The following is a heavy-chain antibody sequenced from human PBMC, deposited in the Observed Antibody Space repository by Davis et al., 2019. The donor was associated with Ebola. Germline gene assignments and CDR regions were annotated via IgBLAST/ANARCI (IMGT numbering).Heavy chain of an antibody. Sequence: SVKVSCKASAYIFTTYGMSWVRQAPGQGLEWMGRIIPILGIANYAQKFQGRVTITADKSTSTAYMELSSLRSEDTAVYYCARLTGIPFDPWGQGTLVTVSS. D-gene: IGHD1-20*01. J-gene: IGHJ5*02. CDR3: ARLTGIPFDP. V-gene: IGHV1-69*04. CDR1: AYIFTTYG. CDR2: IIPILGIA.